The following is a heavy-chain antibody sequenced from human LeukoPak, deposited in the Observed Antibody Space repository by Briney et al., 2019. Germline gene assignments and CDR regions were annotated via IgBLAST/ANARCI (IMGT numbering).Heavy chain of an antibody. CDR3: ARVTMSDAFDI. J-gene: IGHJ3*02. Sequence: PGGSLRLSCAASGFTFSRYSMNWVRQAPGKGLEWVSSISSSSSYIYYADSVKGRFTISRDNAKNTLYLQMNSLRAEDTAVYYCARVTMSDAFDIWGQGTMVTVSS. V-gene: IGHV3-21*04. D-gene: IGHD3-10*02. CDR2: ISSSSSYI. CDR1: GFTFSRYS.